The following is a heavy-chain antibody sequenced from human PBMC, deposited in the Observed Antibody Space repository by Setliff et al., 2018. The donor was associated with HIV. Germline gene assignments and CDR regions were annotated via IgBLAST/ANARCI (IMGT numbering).Heavy chain of an antibody. D-gene: IGHD3-10*01. J-gene: IGHJ4*02. CDR2: IGTGGDT. CDR3: ARLLRGGGDYFDY. Sequence: WGSLRLSCAASGFTFNSYSMNWVRQAPGKGLAWVSAIGTGGDTYYVDSVKGRFTISRDNAKNSLYLQMNSLRAEDTAIYYCARLLRGGGDYFDYWGQGTLVTVSS. V-gene: IGHV3-21*01. CDR1: GFTFNSYS.